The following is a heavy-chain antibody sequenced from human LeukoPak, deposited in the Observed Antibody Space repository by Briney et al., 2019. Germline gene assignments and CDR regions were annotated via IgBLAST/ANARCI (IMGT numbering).Heavy chain of an antibody. J-gene: IGHJ4*02. D-gene: IGHD3-3*01. Sequence: PGGSLRLSCAASGFTSSSYGMHWVRQAPGKGLEWVAVIWYDGSNKYYTDSVKGRFTISRDNSKNTLYLQMNSLRAEDTAVYYCAKAYYDFWSGPALYYFDYWGQGTLVTVSS. CDR2: IWYDGSNK. CDR1: GFTSSSYG. CDR3: AKAYYDFWSGPALYYFDY. V-gene: IGHV3-33*06.